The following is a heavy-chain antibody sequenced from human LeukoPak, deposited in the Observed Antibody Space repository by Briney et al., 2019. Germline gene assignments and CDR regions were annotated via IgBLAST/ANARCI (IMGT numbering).Heavy chain of an antibody. CDR1: GFTFSSYE. CDR2: ISSSGSTI. Sequence: GGSLRLSCAAFGFTFSSYEMNWVRQAPGKGLEWVSYISSSGSTIYYADSVKGRFTISRDNAKNSLYLQMNSLRAEDTAVYYCARDWAPYDSSGYYDYWGQGTLVTVSS. J-gene: IGHJ4*02. CDR3: ARDWAPYDSSGYYDY. D-gene: IGHD3-22*01. V-gene: IGHV3-48*03.